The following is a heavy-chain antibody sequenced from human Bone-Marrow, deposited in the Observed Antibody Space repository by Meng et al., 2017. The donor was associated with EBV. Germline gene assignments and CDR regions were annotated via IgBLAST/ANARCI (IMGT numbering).Heavy chain of an antibody. D-gene: IGHD3-10*01. J-gene: IGHJ4*02. V-gene: IGHV1-69*01. CDR1: GGTFKSDA. CDR2: LIPMSGAP. CDR3: ASESGRGFTPDY. Sequence: QWQGGVSGAEVKTPGSSVKVSSWTSGGTFKSDAVSWVRQAPGQGLEWMGGLIPMSGAPHYAQKFQGRVTITADESTSTHYMDLSNLRSDDTAMYYCASESGRGFTPDYWGQGTLVTVSS.